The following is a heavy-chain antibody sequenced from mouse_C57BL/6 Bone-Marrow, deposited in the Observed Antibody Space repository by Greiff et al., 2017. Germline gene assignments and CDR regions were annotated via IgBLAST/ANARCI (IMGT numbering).Heavy chain of an antibody. J-gene: IGHJ4*01. CDR3: AIDGYYFPLLAMDY. Sequence: VQVVESGPGLVQPSQSLSITCTVSGFSLTSYGVHWVRQSPGKGLEWLGVIWRGGSTDYNAAFMSRLSITKDNSKSQVFFKMNSLQADDTAIYYCAIDGYYFPLLAMDYWGQGTSVTVSS. D-gene: IGHD2-3*01. CDR2: IWRGGST. V-gene: IGHV2-5*01. CDR1: GFSLTSYG.